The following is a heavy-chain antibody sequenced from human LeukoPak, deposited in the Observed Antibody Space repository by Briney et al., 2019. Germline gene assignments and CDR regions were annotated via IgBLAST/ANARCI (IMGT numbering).Heavy chain of an antibody. CDR3: AKGTGDMGYYFDR. V-gene: IGHV3-21*01. CDR2: ISSSSSYI. J-gene: IGHJ4*02. CDR1: GFTFSSYS. D-gene: IGHD7-27*01. Sequence: GGSLRLSCAASGFTFSSYSMNWVRQAPGKGLEWVSSISSSSSYIYYADSVKGRFTISRDNSKNTLYLQMNSLRAEDTAVYYCAKGTGDMGYYFDRWGQGTLVTVSS.